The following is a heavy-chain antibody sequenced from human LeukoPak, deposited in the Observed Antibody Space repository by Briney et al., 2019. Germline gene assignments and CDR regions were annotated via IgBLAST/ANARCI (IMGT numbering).Heavy chain of an antibody. Sequence: GGSLTLSCAASGFPFTSYAMSWVRQPPGKGLEWVSSIGGTGGNTYYADSVKGRFTISRDNSKDTLYLQMNSLRAEDTAVYYCAKYRGFGDSYDSWGQGTLVTVSS. J-gene: IGHJ4*02. D-gene: IGHD3-10*01. CDR2: IGGTGGNT. CDR3: AKYRGFGDSYDS. V-gene: IGHV3-23*01. CDR1: GFPFTSYA.